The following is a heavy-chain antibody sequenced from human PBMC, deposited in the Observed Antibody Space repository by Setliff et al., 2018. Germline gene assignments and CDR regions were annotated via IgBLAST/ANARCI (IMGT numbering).Heavy chain of an antibody. V-gene: IGHV4-34*01. CDR2: INHSGNT. CDR1: GVSLSDYY. CDR3: RFWSGYYKNDY. D-gene: IGHD3-3*01. Sequence: SETLSLTCTVYGVSLSDYYWGWVRQSPGKGLDWIGEINHSGNTNYDPSFEGRISISVDTSKRQFSLKLSSVTAADMAVYYCRFWSGYYKNDYWAQGTVVTVS. J-gene: IGHJ4*02.